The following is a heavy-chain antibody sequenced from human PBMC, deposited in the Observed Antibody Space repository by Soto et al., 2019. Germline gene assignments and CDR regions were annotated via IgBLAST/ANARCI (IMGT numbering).Heavy chain of an antibody. V-gene: IGHV4-59*01. J-gene: IGHJ4*02. CDR2: IYYTGST. CDR1: GDSLINFY. Sequence: SETLSLTCTMSGDSLINFYWGWVRKPPGKGLEWIGYIYYTGSTNYNPSLKTRVTISADNSKNQFSLNLRSVPAADTAVYYCAIITAVAGYWGQGTQVTVSS. CDR3: AIITAVAGY. D-gene: IGHD2-15*01.